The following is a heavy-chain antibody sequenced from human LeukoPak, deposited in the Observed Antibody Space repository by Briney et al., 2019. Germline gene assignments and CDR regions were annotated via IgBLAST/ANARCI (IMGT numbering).Heavy chain of an antibody. CDR3: AREIHYRQDY. J-gene: IGHJ4*02. Sequence: ASVKVSCKASGYTFISYDNNWVRQATGQGLEWMGWMNPNSGNTGYAQKFQGRVTMTRNTSVSTAHMELSSLRSEDTAVYYCAREIHYRQDYWGQGSLVTVSS. CDR1: GYTFISYD. V-gene: IGHV1-8*01. CDR2: MNPNSGNT. D-gene: IGHD3-16*02.